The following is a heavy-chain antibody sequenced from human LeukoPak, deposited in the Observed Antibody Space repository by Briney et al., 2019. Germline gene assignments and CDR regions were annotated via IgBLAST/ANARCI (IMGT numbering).Heavy chain of an antibody. Sequence: ASVKVSCKVSGYTLTELSMHWVRQAPGKGLEWIGGFDPEDGETIYAQKFQGRVTMTEDTSTDTAYMELSSLRSEDTAVYYCATKGGYRSSCWYDYWGQGTLVTVSS. CDR2: FDPEDGET. CDR3: ATKGGYRSSCWYDY. D-gene: IGHD6-19*01. J-gene: IGHJ4*02. CDR1: GYTLTELS. V-gene: IGHV1-24*01.